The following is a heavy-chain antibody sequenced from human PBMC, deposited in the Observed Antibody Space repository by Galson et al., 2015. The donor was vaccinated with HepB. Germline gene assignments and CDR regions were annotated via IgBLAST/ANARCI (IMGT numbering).Heavy chain of an antibody. CDR2: INPRGGSI. D-gene: IGHD5-18*01. CDR3: AREDTGMGEPFDY. CDR1: GYTFTRHH. J-gene: IGHJ4*02. Sequence: SVKVSCKASGYTFTRHHMHWVRQAPGQGLEWMGIINPRGGSISYAQKFQGRVTMTRDTSTSTVYMELSSLRSEDTAVYYCAREDTGMGEPFDYWGQGTLVTVSS. V-gene: IGHV1-46*01.